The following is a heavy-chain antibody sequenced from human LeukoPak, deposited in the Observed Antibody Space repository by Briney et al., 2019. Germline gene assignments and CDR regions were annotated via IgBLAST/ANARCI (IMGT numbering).Heavy chain of an antibody. CDR3: ARDKTGTTPYDAFDI. Sequence: PSETLSLTCTVSGYSISSGYYWGWIRQPPGKGLEWIGSIYHSGSTYYNPSLKSRVTISVDTSKNQFSLKLSSVTAADTALYYCARDKTGTTPYDAFDIWGQGTMVTVSS. D-gene: IGHD1-7*01. J-gene: IGHJ3*02. CDR1: GYSISSGYY. V-gene: IGHV4-38-2*02. CDR2: IYHSGST.